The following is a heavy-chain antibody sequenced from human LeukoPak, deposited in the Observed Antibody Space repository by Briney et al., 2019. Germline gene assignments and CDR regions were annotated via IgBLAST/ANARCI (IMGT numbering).Heavy chain of an antibody. D-gene: IGHD3-22*01. CDR1: GFTVSDNY. Sequence: GGSLRLSCAVSGFTVSDNYMSWVRQAPGKGLDWVSVISSSGRTSYTDSVKGRFTISRDNSKNAMYLQMNSLRAEDTAVYYCAKSTAGYYYDSSGYAIDYWGQGTLVTVSS. J-gene: IGHJ4*02. CDR2: ISSSGRT. CDR3: AKSTAGYYYDSSGYAIDY. V-gene: IGHV3-53*01.